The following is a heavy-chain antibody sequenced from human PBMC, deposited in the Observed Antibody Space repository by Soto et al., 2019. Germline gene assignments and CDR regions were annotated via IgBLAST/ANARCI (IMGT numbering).Heavy chain of an antibody. Sequence: SETLSLTCSVSGDSINSDNYYWGWIRQPPGKGLEWIGSIYYRGNTYYNPSLKTRVTISLDKSKSQFSLKLNSVTAADSAVYFCARLEGLATISHYFDYWGQGTLVTVSS. CDR1: GDSINSDNYY. D-gene: IGHD3-9*01. CDR3: ARLEGLATISHYFDY. J-gene: IGHJ4*02. CDR2: IYYRGNT. V-gene: IGHV4-39*01.